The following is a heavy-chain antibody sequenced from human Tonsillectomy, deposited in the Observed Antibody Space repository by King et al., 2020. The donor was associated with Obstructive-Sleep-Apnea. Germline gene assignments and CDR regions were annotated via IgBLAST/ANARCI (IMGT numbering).Heavy chain of an antibody. D-gene: IGHD3-22*01. J-gene: IGHJ4*02. CDR1: GFTFSSYG. Sequence: VQLVESGGGVVQPGRSLRLSCAASGFTFSSYGMHWVRQAPGKGLEWVAVIWYDGSNKYYADSVKGRFTISRDNSKNTLYLQMNSLRAEDTAVYCCARVKYDIAYYFDYWGQGTLVTVSS. CDR2: IWYDGSNK. V-gene: IGHV3-33*01. CDR3: ARVKYDIAYYFDY.